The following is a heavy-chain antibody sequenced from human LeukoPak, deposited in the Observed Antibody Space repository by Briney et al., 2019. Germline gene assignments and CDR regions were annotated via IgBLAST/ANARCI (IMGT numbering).Heavy chain of an antibody. D-gene: IGHD3-9*01. V-gene: IGHV3-23*01. J-gene: IGHJ5*02. Sequence: GGSLRLSCAASRFTFDSFAMNWVRQAPGKGLEWVSAISGSGRSTYYADSVKGRFTISRDNSKNTLYLQMNSLRAEDTAIYYCAKGGVGRYFDPWGQGTLVTVSS. CDR2: ISGSGRST. CDR1: RFTFDSFA. CDR3: AKGGVGRYFDP.